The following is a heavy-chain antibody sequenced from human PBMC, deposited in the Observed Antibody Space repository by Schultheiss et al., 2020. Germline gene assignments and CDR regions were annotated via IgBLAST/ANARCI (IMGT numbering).Heavy chain of an antibody. Sequence: SVKVSCKASGGTFSSYAISWVRQAPGQGLEWMGGIIPIFGTANYAQKFQGRVTITADKSTSTAYMELSSLRSEDTAVYYCAREKGMITFGGPIDYWGQGTLVTVSS. CDR3: AREKGMITFGGPIDY. V-gene: IGHV1-69*06. CDR1: GGTFSSYA. D-gene: IGHD3-16*01. J-gene: IGHJ4*02. CDR2: IIPIFGTA.